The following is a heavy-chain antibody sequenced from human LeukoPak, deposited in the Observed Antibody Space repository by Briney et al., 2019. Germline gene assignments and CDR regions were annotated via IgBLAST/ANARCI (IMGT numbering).Heavy chain of an antibody. J-gene: IGHJ3*01. V-gene: IGHV3-30*18. CDR1: GLTFSHYH. D-gene: IGHD3-9*01. CDR3: AKASTIYYDIFTGFGDSFDV. Sequence: PGGSLRLSCASSGLTFSHYHMHWARQAPGKGLEWVAVISSDGSYKDFPDSVKGRFTVSRDNSKNTLFLQMDSLRPEDTALYFCAKASTIYYDIFTGFGDSFDVWGQGTRVTVSS. CDR2: ISSDGSYK.